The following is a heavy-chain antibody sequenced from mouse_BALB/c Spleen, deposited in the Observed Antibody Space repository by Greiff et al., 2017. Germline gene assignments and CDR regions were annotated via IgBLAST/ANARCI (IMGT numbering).Heavy chain of an antibody. Sequence: EVKLQESGGGLVQPGGSLRLSCATSGFTFTDYYMSWVRQPPGKALEWLGFIRNKANGYTTEYSASVKGRFTISRDNSQSILYLQMNTLRAEDSATYYCASEGIYDGYSYYLDYWGQGTTLTVSS. CDR1: GFTFTDYY. V-gene: IGHV7-3*02. CDR2: IRNKANGYTT. CDR3: ASEGIYDGYSYYLDY. J-gene: IGHJ2*01. D-gene: IGHD2-3*01.